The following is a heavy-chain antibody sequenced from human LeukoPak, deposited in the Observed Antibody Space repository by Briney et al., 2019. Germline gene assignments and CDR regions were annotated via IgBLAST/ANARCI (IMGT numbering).Heavy chain of an antibody. CDR1: GYTFTSYD. CDR3: ARGRAVRQSDGFDI. V-gene: IGHV1-8*01. D-gene: IGHD6-6*01. Sequence: ASVKVSCKASGYTFTSYDINWVRQATGQGLEWMGWMNPNSGNTGYAQKFQGRVTMTRNTSISTAYMELSSLRSEDTAVYYCARGRAVRQSDGFDIWGQGTMVTVSS. CDR2: MNPNSGNT. J-gene: IGHJ3*02.